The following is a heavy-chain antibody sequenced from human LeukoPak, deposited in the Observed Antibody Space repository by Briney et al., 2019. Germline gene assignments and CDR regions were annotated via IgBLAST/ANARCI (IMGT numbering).Heavy chain of an antibody. CDR3: AKSSGSYSLDY. J-gene: IGHJ4*02. Sequence: PAASVKVSCKASGYTFTSYDTNWVRQATGQGLEWMEWMNPNSGNTGYAQKFQGRVTITRNTSISTAYMELSSLRSEDTAVYYCAKSSGSYSLDYWGQGTLVTVSS. V-gene: IGHV1-8*03. D-gene: IGHD1-26*01. CDR1: GYTFTSYD. CDR2: MNPNSGNT.